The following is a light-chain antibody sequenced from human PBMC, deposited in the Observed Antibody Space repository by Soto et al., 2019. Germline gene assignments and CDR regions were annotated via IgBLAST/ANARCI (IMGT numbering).Light chain of an antibody. CDR1: QSVSSN. J-gene: IGKJ1*01. Sequence: EIVMTQSPATLSVSPGERATLSCRASQSVSSNLAWYQQNPGQAPRLLIYGASTRATGIPARFSGSGSGTEFPLTISSLQSEDFAVYYCQQYNNWRPQTFGQGTKVEIK. CDR3: QQYNNWRPQT. CDR2: GAS. V-gene: IGKV3-15*01.